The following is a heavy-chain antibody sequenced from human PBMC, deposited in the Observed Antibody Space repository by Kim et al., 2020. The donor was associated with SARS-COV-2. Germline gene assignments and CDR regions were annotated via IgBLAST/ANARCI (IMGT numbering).Heavy chain of an antibody. D-gene: IGHD6-13*01. CDR3: ARDRGSSSWIYYYYYGMDV. V-gene: IGHV1-2*06. CDR1: GYTFTGYY. Sequence: ASVKVSCKASGYTFTGYYMHWVRQAPGQGLEWMGRINPNSGGTNYAQKFQGRVTMTRDTSISTAYMELSRLRSDDTAVYYCARDRGSSSWIYYYYYGMDVWGQGTTVTVSS. J-gene: IGHJ6*02. CDR2: INPNSGGT.